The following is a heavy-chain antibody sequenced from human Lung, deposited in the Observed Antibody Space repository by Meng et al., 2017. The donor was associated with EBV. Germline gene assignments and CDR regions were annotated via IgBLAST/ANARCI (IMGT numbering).Heavy chain of an antibody. V-gene: IGHV1-2*02. J-gene: IGHJ4*02. Sequence: QGQGGQSGAEVKNPGGSVKVSCQASGDTFTGHYTHWVRQAPGQGLEWMGWIDPHNGGTKYAEKFQGRVSMTKDTSISTVYMELSSLRSDDTAVYYCARVKERFGEVLAYWGQGTLVTVSS. CDR1: GDTFTGHY. CDR3: ARVKERFGEVLAY. D-gene: IGHD3-10*01. CDR2: IDPHNGGT.